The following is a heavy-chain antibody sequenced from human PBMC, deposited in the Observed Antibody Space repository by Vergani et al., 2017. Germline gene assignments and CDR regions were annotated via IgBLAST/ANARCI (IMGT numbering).Heavy chain of an antibody. D-gene: IGHD2-15*01. J-gene: IGHJ5*02. CDR1: GGSISSYY. V-gene: IGHV4-59*01. CDR3: ARGGAGYCSGGSCGNWFDP. CDR2: IYYSGST. Sequence: QVQLQESGPGLVKPSETLSLTCTVSGGSISSYYWSWIRQPPGKGLELIGYIYYSGSTNYNPSLKSRVTISVDTSKNQCSLKLSSVTAAGTAVYYCARGGAGYCSGGSCGNWFDPWGQGTLVTVSS.